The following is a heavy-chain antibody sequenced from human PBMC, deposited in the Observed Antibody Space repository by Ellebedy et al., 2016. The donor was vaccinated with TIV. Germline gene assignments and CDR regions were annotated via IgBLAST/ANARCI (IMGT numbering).Heavy chain of an antibody. V-gene: IGHV3-7*01. Sequence: GGSLRLSCAASGFSFSSYWMSWVRQAPGKGLEWVANINQGGSVKYYVDSVKGRFTISRDNAKNSLYLQMNSLRAEDTAVYYCATDGSYGDYRSPKHAFVFWGQGTMVSVAS. CDR1: GFSFSSYW. CDR2: INQGGSVK. D-gene: IGHD4-17*01. J-gene: IGHJ3*01. CDR3: ATDGSYGDYRSPKHAFVF.